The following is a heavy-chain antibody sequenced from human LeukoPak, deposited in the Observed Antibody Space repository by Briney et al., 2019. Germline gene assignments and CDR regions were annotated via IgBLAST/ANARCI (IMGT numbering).Heavy chain of an antibody. D-gene: IGHD3-22*01. CDR3: ARFIPRSDYYDSSGYYVDY. CDR1: GGSSSGYY. Sequence: SETLSLTCAVYGGSSSGYYWSWIRQPPGKGLEWIGEINHSGSTNYNPSLKSRVTISVDTSKNQFSLKLSSVTAADTAVYYCARFIPRSDYYDSSGYYVDYWGQGTLVTVSS. J-gene: IGHJ4*02. CDR2: INHSGST. V-gene: IGHV4-34*01.